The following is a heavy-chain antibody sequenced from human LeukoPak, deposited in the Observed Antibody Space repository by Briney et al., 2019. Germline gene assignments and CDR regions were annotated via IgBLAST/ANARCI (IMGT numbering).Heavy chain of an antibody. CDR1: GDSVSSNSAA. CDR2: TYYRSKWYN. CDR3: ARRPRYSSGWYNLYYMDV. Sequence: SQTLSLTCAISGDSVSSNSAAWNWIRQSPSRGLEWLGRTYYRSKWYNDYAVSVKSRITINPDTSKNQFSLQLNSVTPEDTAVYYCARRPRYSSGWYNLYYMDVWGKGTTVTISS. D-gene: IGHD6-19*01. V-gene: IGHV6-1*01. J-gene: IGHJ6*03.